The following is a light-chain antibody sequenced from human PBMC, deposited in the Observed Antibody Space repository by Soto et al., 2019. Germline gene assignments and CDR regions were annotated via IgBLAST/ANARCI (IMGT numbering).Light chain of an antibody. CDR1: QTIRGL. CDR2: DTS. Sequence: EIVLTQSPATLSLSPGERATLSCRTSQTIRGLLNWYQQRPGQAPRLLIYDTSNRATDIPARFSSSGSGTEFILTISSLDPEDFGVYFCQQRHNWPITFGQGTRLDIK. J-gene: IGKJ5*01. CDR3: QQRHNWPIT. V-gene: IGKV3-11*01.